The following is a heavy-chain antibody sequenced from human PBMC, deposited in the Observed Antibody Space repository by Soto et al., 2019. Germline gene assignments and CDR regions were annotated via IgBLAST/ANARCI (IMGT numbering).Heavy chain of an antibody. D-gene: IGHD3-16*02. J-gene: IGHJ3*02. CDR2: IIPIFGTA. V-gene: IGHV1-69*13. CDR3: ARRKGWALSDAFDI. CDR1: GGTFSSYA. Sequence: SVKVSCKASGGTFSSYAISWVRQAPGQGLEWMGGIIPIFGTANYAQKFQGRVTITADESTSTAYMELSSLRSEDTAVYYCARRKGWALSDAFDIWGQGTMVTVSS.